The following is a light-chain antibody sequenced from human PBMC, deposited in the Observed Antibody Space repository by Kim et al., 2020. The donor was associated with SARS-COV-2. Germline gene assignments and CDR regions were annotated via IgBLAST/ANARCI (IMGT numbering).Light chain of an antibody. J-gene: IGKJ2*01. V-gene: IGKV1-5*03. CDR3: KQYSTYPYT. CDR1: QSISSW. CDR2: EAS. Sequence: DIQMTQSPSTLSASVGDRVTITCRASQSISSWLAWYQQKPGIAPKLLIYEASSLESGVSSRFSGSGSGTEFTLTISSLQPDDFATFYCKQYSTYPYTFGQGTKLEIK.